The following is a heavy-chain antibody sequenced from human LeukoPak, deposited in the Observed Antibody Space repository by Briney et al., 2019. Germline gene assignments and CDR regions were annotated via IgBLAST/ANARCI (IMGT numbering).Heavy chain of an antibody. Sequence: SETLSLTCTVSGGSLRSSTYYWAWIRQPPGKGLEWLGSIHYDGSTFDNPSLKSRVTMSVDTSRNHFSLKMTSVTAADTAVYYCARDNRSLLDSWGQGILVPVSS. CDR1: GGSLRSSTYY. CDR2: IHYDGST. D-gene: IGHD3-16*02. V-gene: IGHV4-39*07. J-gene: IGHJ4*02. CDR3: ARDNRSLLDS.